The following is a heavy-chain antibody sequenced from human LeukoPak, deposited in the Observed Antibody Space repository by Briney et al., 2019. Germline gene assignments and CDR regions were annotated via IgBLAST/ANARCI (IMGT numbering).Heavy chain of an antibody. CDR3: TTSYVVGGGAFDI. V-gene: IGHV3-49*03. D-gene: IGHD3-16*01. CDR2: IRSKVYGGTT. CDR1: GFTFGDFG. J-gene: IGHJ3*02. Sequence: PGRSLRLSCTASGFTFGDFGMSWFRQAPGKGLEWVGFIRSKVYGGTTDYAAPVKGRFTISRDDSKNTLYLQMNSLKTEDTAVYYCTTSYVVGGGAFDIWGQGTMVTVSS.